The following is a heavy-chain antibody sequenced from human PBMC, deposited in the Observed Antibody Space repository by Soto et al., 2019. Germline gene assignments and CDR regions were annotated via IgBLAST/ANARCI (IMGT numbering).Heavy chain of an antibody. CDR1: GFTFSSYS. Sequence: EVQLVESGGGLVKPGGSLRLSCAASGFTFSSYSMNWVRQAPGKGLEWVSSISSSSSYIYYADSVKGRFTISRDNAKNSLYLQMNSLRADDTAVYYCARFLEWLLPYYYMDVWGKGTTVTVSS. J-gene: IGHJ6*03. CDR2: ISSSSSYI. CDR3: ARFLEWLLPYYYMDV. V-gene: IGHV3-21*01. D-gene: IGHD3-3*01.